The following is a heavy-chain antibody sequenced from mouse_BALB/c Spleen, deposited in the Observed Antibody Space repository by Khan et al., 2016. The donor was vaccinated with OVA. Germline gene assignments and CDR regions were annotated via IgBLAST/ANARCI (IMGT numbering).Heavy chain of an antibody. J-gene: IGHJ2*01. V-gene: IGHV3-2*02. D-gene: IGHD1-2*01. Sequence: SGPGLVKPSQSLSLTCTVTGYSITSGYGWNWIRQFPGNKLEWMGYISYSGSTNYNPSLKSRISITRDTSKNQFFLQLNSVTTEDTATYYCARTASIKYWGQGTTRTVSS. CDR3: ARTASIKY. CDR2: ISYSGST. CDR1: GYSITSGYG.